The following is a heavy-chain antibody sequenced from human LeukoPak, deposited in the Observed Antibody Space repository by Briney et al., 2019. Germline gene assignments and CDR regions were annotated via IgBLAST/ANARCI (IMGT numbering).Heavy chain of an antibody. D-gene: IGHD3/OR15-3a*01. Sequence: GGSLRLSCAASGFTFDEYAMHWVRQAPGKGLEWVSGISWNSGLIDYADSVKGRFTISRDNAKNSLFLQMNSLKAEDTAFYYCAKVGIFGLVTFYFDYWGQGTLVTVSS. V-gene: IGHV3-9*01. CDR2: ISWNSGLI. J-gene: IGHJ4*02. CDR3: AKVGIFGLVTFYFDY. CDR1: GFTFDEYA.